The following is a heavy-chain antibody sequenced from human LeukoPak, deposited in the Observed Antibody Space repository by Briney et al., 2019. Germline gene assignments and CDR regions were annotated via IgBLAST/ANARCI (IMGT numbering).Heavy chain of an antibody. CDR3: ARDNGYWFDP. V-gene: IGHV1-69*05. CDR1: GGTFSSYA. Sequence: SVKVSCKASGGTFSSYAISWVRQAPGPGLEWMGGIIPIFGTANYAQKFQGRVTITTDESTSTAYMELSSLRSEDTAVYYCARDNGYWFDPWGQGTLVTVSS. CDR2: IIPIFGTA. J-gene: IGHJ5*02. D-gene: IGHD2-8*01.